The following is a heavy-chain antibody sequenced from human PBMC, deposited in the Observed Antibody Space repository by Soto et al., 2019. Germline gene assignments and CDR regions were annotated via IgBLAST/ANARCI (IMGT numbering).Heavy chain of an antibody. Sequence: QVQLVESGGGVVQPGRSLRISCAASGFTFSSYGMHWVRQAPGKGLEWVAVIWYDGSNKYYADSVKGRFTISRDNSKNTLYLQMNSLRAEDTAVYYCARGMEEQQLAQDYWGQGTLVTVSS. CDR3: ARGMEEQQLAQDY. J-gene: IGHJ4*02. V-gene: IGHV3-33*01. D-gene: IGHD6-13*01. CDR1: GFTFSSYG. CDR2: IWYDGSNK.